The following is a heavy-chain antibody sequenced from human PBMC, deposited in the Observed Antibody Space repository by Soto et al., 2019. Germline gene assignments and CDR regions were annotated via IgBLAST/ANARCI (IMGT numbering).Heavy chain of an antibody. Sequence: LSLTCAISGDSVSSNSAAWNWIRQSPSRGLEWLGRTYYRSKWYNDYAVSVKSRITINPDTSKNQFSLQLNSVTPEDTAVYYCAREIAAAGRNYYYYGMDVWGQGTTVTVSS. V-gene: IGHV6-1*01. CDR2: TYYRSKWYN. J-gene: IGHJ6*02. CDR1: GDSVSSNSAA. D-gene: IGHD6-13*01. CDR3: AREIAAAGRNYYYYGMDV.